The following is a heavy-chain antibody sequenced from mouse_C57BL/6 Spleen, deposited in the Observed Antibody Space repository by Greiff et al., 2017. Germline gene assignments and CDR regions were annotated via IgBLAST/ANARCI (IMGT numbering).Heavy chain of an antibody. CDR1: GYSFPGYY. J-gene: IGHJ1*03. D-gene: IGHD2-5*01. CDR3: ARSYSNNWYFDV. CDR2: INPSTGGT. Sequence: EVQLQQSGPELVKPGASVKISCKASGYSFPGYYMNWVKQSPEKSLAWIGEINPSTGGTPYNQKFKAKATLTVYKSSSTAYMKLKSRTSEESAVYYWARSYSNNWYFDVWGTGTTVTVSS. V-gene: IGHV1-42*01.